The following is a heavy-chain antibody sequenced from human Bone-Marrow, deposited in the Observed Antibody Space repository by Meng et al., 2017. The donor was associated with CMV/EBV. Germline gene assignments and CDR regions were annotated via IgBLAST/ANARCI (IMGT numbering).Heavy chain of an antibody. V-gene: IGHV3-74*01. CDR2: IVSDGSSI. CDR1: GLNFGSYW. Sequence: AASGLNFGSYWMHWVRQAPGKGLVWVSRIVSDGSSIGYADSVKGRFTISRDNARDTLYLQMNSLRVEDTAIYYCVRGYGSGSYRLDPWGQGTLVTVSS. J-gene: IGHJ5*02. CDR3: VRGYGSGSYRLDP. D-gene: IGHD3-16*02.